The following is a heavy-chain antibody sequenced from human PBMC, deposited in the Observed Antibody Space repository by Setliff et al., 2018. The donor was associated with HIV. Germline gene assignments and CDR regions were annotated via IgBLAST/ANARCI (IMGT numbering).Heavy chain of an antibody. CDR2: IHTSGRT. CDR3: ATFDYNLLTGCTC. CDR1: GGSNSGDY. D-gene: IGHD3-9*01. Sequence: LSLTCTVSGGSNSGDYWSWIRQPPGKGLEWIGYIHTSGRTNYNYPFKTRATISRDRSTNTAYMDLSSLSSDDTALYFCATFDYNLLTGCTCWGQGTLVTVSS. V-gene: IGHV4-4*09. J-gene: IGHJ4*02.